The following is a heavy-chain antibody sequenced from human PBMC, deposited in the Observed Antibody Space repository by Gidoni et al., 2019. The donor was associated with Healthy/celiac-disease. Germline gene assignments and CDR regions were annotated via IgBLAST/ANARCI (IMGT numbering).Heavy chain of an antibody. Sequence: QLQLQESGPGLVTPSETRSLTCTVSGGSISSSSYFWGWIRQPPGKGLEWIGSIYYSGSTNYNPSLKSRVTISVDTSKNQFSLKLSSVTAADTAVYYCASRRYCTNGVCDTDSSGWFDPWGQGTLVTVSS. CDR3: ASRRYCTNGVCDTDSSGWFDP. CDR2: IYYSGST. J-gene: IGHJ5*02. CDR1: GGSISSSSYF. D-gene: IGHD2-8*01. V-gene: IGHV4-39*01.